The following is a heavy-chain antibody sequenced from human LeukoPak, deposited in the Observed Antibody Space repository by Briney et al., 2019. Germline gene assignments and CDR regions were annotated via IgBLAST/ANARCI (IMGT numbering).Heavy chain of an antibody. CDR1: GYTFTGYY. CDR3: ARTYSSSFLPFAVAGTEYFQH. D-gene: IGHD6-19*01. V-gene: IGHV1-2*02. J-gene: IGHJ1*01. Sequence: ASVTVSCKASGYTFTGYYMHWVRQAPGQGLEWMGWINPNSGGTNYAQKFQGRVTMTRDTSISTAYMELSRLRSDDTAVYYCARTYSSSFLPFAVAGTEYFQHWGQGTLVTVSS. CDR2: INPNSGGT.